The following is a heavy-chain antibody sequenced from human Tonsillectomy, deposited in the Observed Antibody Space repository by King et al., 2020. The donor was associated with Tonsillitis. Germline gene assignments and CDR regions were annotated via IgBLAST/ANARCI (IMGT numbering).Heavy chain of an antibody. CDR1: GFTFSSYG. CDR3: ARESSPSSWYFSTRYYYKGMDV. V-gene: IGHV3-33*05. CDR2: ISYDGSNK. Sequence: VQLVESGGGVVQPGRSLRLSCAASGFTFSSYGMHWVRQAPGKGLEWVAVISYDGSNKYYGDSVKGRFTISRDNSKNTLYLQMKSLRAEDTAVYYCARESSPSSWYFSTRYYYKGMDVWGQGTTVTVSS. D-gene: IGHD6-13*01. J-gene: IGHJ6*02.